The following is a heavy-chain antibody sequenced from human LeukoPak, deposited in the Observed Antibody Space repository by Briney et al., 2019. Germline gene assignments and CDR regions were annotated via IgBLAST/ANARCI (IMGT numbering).Heavy chain of an antibody. CDR3: ARDRGAGWFDP. J-gene: IGHJ5*02. Sequence: SETLSLTCTVSGGSISSYYWSWIRQPPGKGLEWIGYIYYSGSTNYNPSLKSRVTMSVGTSKNQFSLKLSSVTAADTAVYYCARDRGAGWFDPWGQGTLVTVSS. V-gene: IGHV4-59*12. CDR2: IYYSGST. CDR1: GGSISSYY. D-gene: IGHD3-10*01.